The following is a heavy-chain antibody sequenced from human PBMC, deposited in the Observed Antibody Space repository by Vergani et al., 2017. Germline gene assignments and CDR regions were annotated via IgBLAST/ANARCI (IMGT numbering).Heavy chain of an antibody. Sequence: QVQLQESGPGLVKPSETLSLTCTVSGGSISSYYWSWIRQPPGKGLEWIGSIYYSGSTYYNPSLKSRVTISVDTSKNQFSLKLSSVTAADTAVYYCARAGKVERGYSYGLDAFDIWGQGTMVTVSS. D-gene: IGHD5-18*01. CDR3: ARAGKVERGYSYGLDAFDI. CDR1: GGSISSYY. CDR2: IYYSGST. V-gene: IGHV4-59*05. J-gene: IGHJ3*02.